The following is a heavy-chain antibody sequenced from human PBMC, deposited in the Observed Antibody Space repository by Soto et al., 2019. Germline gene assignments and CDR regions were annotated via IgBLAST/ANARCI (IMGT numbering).Heavy chain of an antibody. V-gene: IGHV2-26*01. Sequence: QVTLKESGPVLVKPTETLTLTCTVSGFSLSNARMGVSWIRQPPGKALEWLAHIFSNDEKSYSPSLKSRLTLSKDTSKSQVVLTMTNMDPVDTATYYCARIPRYSSSWYGMDVWGQGTTVTVSS. CDR3: ARIPRYSSSWYGMDV. D-gene: IGHD6-13*01. CDR2: IFSNDEK. J-gene: IGHJ6*02. CDR1: GFSLSNARMG.